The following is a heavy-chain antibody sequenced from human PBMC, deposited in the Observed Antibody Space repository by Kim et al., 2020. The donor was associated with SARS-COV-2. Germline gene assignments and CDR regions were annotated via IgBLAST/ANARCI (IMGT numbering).Heavy chain of an antibody. CDR1: GFTFSSNW. Sequence: GGSLRLSCAASGFTFSSNWMSWVRQAQGKGLEWVANIKQDGSEKSYVDSVKGRFAISRDNAKNSLYLQMKSLRAEATAVYYCARHRIVVAGTGGMDVWGQGTTVTVSS. CDR2: IKQDGSEK. V-gene: IGHV3-7*01. CDR3: ARHRIVVAGTGGMDV. J-gene: IGHJ6*02. D-gene: IGHD6-19*01.